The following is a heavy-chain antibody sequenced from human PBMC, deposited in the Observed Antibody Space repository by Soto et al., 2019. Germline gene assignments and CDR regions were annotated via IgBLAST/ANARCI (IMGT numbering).Heavy chain of an antibody. Sequence: PGGSLRISCAASCFRFDDYNLHWVRQAPGKCLEWVSLITWNGGNTYYADSVKGRFTISKDGTTKSVSLQMTSLKTEDTGLYYCARETLSFGSALDVWGQGTTVTVSS. CDR3: ARETLSFGSALDV. CDR1: CFRFDDYN. CDR2: ITWNGGNT. V-gene: IGHV3-43*01. D-gene: IGHD3-3*01. J-gene: IGHJ6*01.